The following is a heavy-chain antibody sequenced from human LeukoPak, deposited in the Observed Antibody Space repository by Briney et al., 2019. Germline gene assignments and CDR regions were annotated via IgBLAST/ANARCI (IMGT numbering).Heavy chain of an antibody. Sequence: GGSLRLSCAASGFTFSSYGMHWVRQAPGKGLEWVAVISYDGSNKYYADSVKGRFTISRDNSKNTLYLQMNSLRAEDTAVYYCAKVSDFWSGYGRPLHIDYWGQGTLVTVSS. CDR1: GFTFSSYG. CDR3: AKVSDFWSGYGRPLHIDY. D-gene: IGHD3-3*01. CDR2: ISYDGSNK. J-gene: IGHJ4*02. V-gene: IGHV3-30*18.